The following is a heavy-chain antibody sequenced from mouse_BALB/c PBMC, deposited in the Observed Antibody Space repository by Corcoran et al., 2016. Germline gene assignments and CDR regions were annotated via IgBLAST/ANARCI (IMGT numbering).Heavy chain of an antibody. D-gene: IGHD1-2*01. V-gene: IGHV9-3-1*01. CDR2: INTYTGEP. CDR3: ARRLSLRLPGYAMYY. Sequence: QIQLVQSGPELKKPGETVKISCKASGYTFTNYGMNWVKQAPGKGLKWMGWINTYTGEPTYADDFKGRFAFSLETSASTAYLQINNLKNEDTATYFCARRLSLRLPGYAMYYWGQGTSVTVSS. J-gene: IGHJ4*01. CDR1: GYTFTNYG.